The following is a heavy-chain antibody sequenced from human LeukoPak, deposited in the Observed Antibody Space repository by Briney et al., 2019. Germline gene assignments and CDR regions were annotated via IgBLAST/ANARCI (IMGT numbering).Heavy chain of an antibody. CDR3: AKQSIEYYYMDV. CDR2: IIGSGGST. Sequence: SGGSLRLSCAASGFTFSSYAMSWVRQAPGKGLEWVSAIIGSGGSTYYADSVKGRFTISRDNSKNTLYLQMNSLRAEDTAVYYCAKQSIEYYYMDVWGKGTTVTVSS. V-gene: IGHV3-23*01. J-gene: IGHJ6*03. CDR1: GFTFSSYA.